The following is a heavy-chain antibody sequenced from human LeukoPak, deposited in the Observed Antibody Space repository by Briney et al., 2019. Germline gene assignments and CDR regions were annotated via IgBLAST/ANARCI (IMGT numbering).Heavy chain of an antibody. D-gene: IGHD5-18*01. V-gene: IGHV3-30*04. Sequence: PGGSLRLSCAASGFTFSSYAMHWVRQAPGKGLEWVAVISYDGSNKYYADSVKGRFTISRDNSKNTLYLQMNSLRAEDTAVYYCASTIQLWFSAIDYWGQGTLVTVSS. CDR3: ASTIQLWFSAIDY. CDR2: ISYDGSNK. J-gene: IGHJ4*02. CDR1: GFTFSSYA.